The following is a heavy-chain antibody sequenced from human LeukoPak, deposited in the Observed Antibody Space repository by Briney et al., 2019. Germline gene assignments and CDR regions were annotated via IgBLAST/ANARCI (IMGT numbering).Heavy chain of an antibody. V-gene: IGHV4-59*01. D-gene: IGHD4-17*01. CDR3: ARERGTVTTSAFDP. J-gene: IGHJ5*02. CDR2: IYYSGST. Sequence: PSETLSLTCTVSGGSISSYYWSWIRQPPGKGLEWIGYIYYSGSTNYNPSLKSRVTISVDTSKNQFSLKLSSVTAADTAVYHCARERGTVTTSAFDPWGQGTLVTVSS. CDR1: GGSISSYY.